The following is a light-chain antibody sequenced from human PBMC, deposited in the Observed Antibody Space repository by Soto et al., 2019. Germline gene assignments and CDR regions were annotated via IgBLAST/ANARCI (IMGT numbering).Light chain of an antibody. V-gene: IGKV3-20*01. Sequence: EIVLTQSPDTLSLSPGEGGTLSCRASQTVPNNYIAWYQQRLGQAPRLLIYHASGRSPGVPHRFSGSGSGTDFTLTISGLEPEDFAVYYCQQYGTSPFTFGPVTAVDTK. CDR1: QTVPNNY. CDR3: QQYGTSPFT. CDR2: HAS. J-gene: IGKJ3*01.